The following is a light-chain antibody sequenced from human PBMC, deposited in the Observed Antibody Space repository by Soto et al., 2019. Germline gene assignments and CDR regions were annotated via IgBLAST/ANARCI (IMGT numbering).Light chain of an antibody. CDR2: KVS. V-gene: IGKV2-30*01. CDR3: MQGTHPFT. Sequence: DVVMTQSPLSLPVTLGQPASISCRSSQSLVYSDGNTYLNWFQQRPGQSPRRLLYKVSNRDSGVPDRFGGSGSGTDFTLKISRVEAEDVGVYYCMQGTHPFTFGPGTKVDIK. CDR1: QSLVYSDGNTY. J-gene: IGKJ3*01.